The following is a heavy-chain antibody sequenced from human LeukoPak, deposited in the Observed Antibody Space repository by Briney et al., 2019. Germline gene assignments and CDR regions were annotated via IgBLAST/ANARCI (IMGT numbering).Heavy chain of an antibody. CDR2: IHYSGST. J-gene: IGHJ4*02. CDR1: GGSISSSSYY. V-gene: IGHV4-39*01. D-gene: IGHD6-13*01. Sequence: SETLSLTCTVSGGSISSSSYYWGWIRQPPGKGLEWIGSIHYSGSTYYNPSLKSRVTISVDTSKNQFSLKLSSVTAADTAVYYCARLIRQQLVEPYFDYWGQGTLVTVSS. CDR3: ARLIRQQLVEPYFDY.